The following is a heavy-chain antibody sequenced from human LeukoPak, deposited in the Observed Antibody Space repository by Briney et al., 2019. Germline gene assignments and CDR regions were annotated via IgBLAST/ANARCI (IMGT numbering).Heavy chain of an antibody. CDR1: GFTFSSYG. CDR2: ISYDGSNK. D-gene: IGHD6-19*01. Sequence: KTGGSLRLSCAASGFTFSSYGMHWVRQAPGKGLEWVAVISYDGSNKYYADSVKGRFTISRDNAKNSLYLQMNSLRAEDTAVYYCARDISGIAVAFDYWGQGTLVTVSS. CDR3: ARDISGIAVAFDY. V-gene: IGHV3-30*03. J-gene: IGHJ4*02.